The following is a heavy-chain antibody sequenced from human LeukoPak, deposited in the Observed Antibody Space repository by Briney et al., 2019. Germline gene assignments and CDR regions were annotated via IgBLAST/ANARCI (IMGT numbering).Heavy chain of an antibody. CDR2: ISSNGGST. J-gene: IGHJ4*02. V-gene: IGHV3-64D*09. CDR1: GFTFSSYA. CDR3: VKGRLVWELGDYFDY. Sequence: GGSLRLSCSASGFTFSSYAMHWVRQPPGKGLEYVSAISSNGGSTYYADSVKGRFTISRDNSKNTLYLKMSSLRAEDTAVYYCVKGRLVWELGDYFDYWGQGTLVTVSS. D-gene: IGHD1-26*01.